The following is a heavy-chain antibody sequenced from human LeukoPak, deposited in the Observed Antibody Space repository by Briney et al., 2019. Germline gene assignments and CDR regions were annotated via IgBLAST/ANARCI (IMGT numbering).Heavy chain of an antibody. CDR3: ARDITIFGGGAFDI. J-gene: IGHJ3*02. Sequence: ASVKVSCKASGYTFTSYAMNWVRQAPGQGLEWTGWINTNTGNPTYAQGFTGRFVFSLDTSVSTAYLQISSLKAEDTAVYYCARDITIFGGGAFDIWGQGTMVTVSS. CDR2: INTNTGNP. V-gene: IGHV7-4-1*02. D-gene: IGHD3-3*01. CDR1: GYTFTSYA.